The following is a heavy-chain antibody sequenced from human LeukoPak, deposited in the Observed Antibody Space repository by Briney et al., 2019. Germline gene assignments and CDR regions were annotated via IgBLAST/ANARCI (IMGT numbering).Heavy chain of an antibody. Sequence: SETLSLTCTVSGGSISSGSYYWSWIRQPAGKGLEWIGRIYTSGSTNYNPSLKSRVTMSVDTSKNQFSLKLSSVTAADTAVYYCARSLGGYDYVWGSYRGHYYYYYMDVWGKGTTVTISS. D-gene: IGHD3-16*02. V-gene: IGHV4-61*02. CDR2: IYTSGST. CDR1: GGSISSGSYY. J-gene: IGHJ6*03. CDR3: ARSLGGYDYVWGSYRGHYYYYYMDV.